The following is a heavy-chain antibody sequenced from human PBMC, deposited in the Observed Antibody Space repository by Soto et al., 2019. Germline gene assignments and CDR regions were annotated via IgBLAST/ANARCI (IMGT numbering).Heavy chain of an antibody. CDR1: GFTFSDHG. CDR3: TTNGMITFGGVIVPNWLDR. V-gene: IGHV3-30*03. D-gene: IGHD3-16*02. CDR2: ISDDGSKQ. Sequence: PGGSLRLSCAASGFTFSDHGMQWVRQAPGKGLEWVAAISDDGSKQYYAEFVKGRFSISRDNSKNTLYLQMNSLKTEDTAVYYCTTNGMITFGGVIVPNWLDRWGQGTLVTVSS. J-gene: IGHJ5*02.